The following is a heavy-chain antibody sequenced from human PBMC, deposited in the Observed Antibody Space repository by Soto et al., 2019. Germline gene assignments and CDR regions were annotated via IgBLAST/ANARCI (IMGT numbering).Heavy chain of an antibody. CDR3: ARDRKWIKLWSREFDY. J-gene: IGHJ4*02. CDR2: IYHSGST. CDR1: GYSISSGYY. Sequence: PSETLSLTCAVSGYSISSGYYWGWIRQPPGKGLEWIGSIYHSGSTYYNPSLKSRVTISVDTSKNQFSLKLSSVTAADTAVYYCARDRKWIKLWSREFDYWGQGTLVTVSS. V-gene: IGHV4-38-2*02. D-gene: IGHD5-18*01.